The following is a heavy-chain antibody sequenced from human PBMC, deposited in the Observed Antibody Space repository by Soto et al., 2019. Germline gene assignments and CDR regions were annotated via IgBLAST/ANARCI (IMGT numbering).Heavy chain of an antibody. V-gene: IGHV3-11*01. J-gene: IGHJ4*02. CDR3: ARDNEGEGLALEY. Sequence: QVHLEESGGGLGKPGGSLRLSCTASGFIFSDYYMSWIRQAPGKGLAWVPDISNSGRPTHPADSGKGRFTISRDNAKDSLYRQMNSLRPEDSAIYYCARDNEGEGLALEYWGQGTLVTVSS. CDR2: ISNSGRPT. D-gene: IGHD3-9*01. CDR1: GFIFSDYY.